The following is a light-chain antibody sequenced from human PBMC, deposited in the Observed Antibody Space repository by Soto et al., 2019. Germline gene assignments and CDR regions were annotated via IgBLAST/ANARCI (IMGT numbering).Light chain of an antibody. Sequence: EIVVTQSPATLSVSPGERATLSCRASQDVGSKLAWYQQKPGQAPRLLIYGASTRATGTPARFSGSGSGTEFTLTISRLQSEDFAVYFCQHYENWPLYTFGQGTKVDIK. CDR3: QHYENWPLYT. J-gene: IGKJ2*01. CDR1: QDVGSK. CDR2: GAS. V-gene: IGKV3-15*01.